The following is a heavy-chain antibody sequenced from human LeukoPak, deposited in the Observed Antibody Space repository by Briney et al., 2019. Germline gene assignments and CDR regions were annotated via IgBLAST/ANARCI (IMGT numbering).Heavy chain of an antibody. Sequence: SETLSLTCDVYGESFSGYYWSWIRQPAGKGLEWIGRIYTSGSTNYNPSLKSRVTMSVDTSKNQFSLNLSSVTAADTAVYYCARVSIDYYDSSGYCYAFDIWGQGTMVTVSS. J-gene: IGHJ3*02. CDR3: ARVSIDYYDSSGYCYAFDI. D-gene: IGHD3-22*01. CDR2: IYTSGST. CDR1: GESFSGYY. V-gene: IGHV4-59*10.